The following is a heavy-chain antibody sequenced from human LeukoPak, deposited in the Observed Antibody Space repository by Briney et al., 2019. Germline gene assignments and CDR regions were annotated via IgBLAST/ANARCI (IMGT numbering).Heavy chain of an antibody. CDR1: GFTFDDYG. CDR2: INWNGGST. D-gene: IGHD6-13*01. CDR3: AKLFDGWVATASDY. Sequence: GGSLRLSCAASGFTFDDYGMSWVRQAPGKGLEWVSGINWNGGSTGYADSVKGRFTISRDNSKNTLYLQMNSLRPEDTAVYYCAKLFDGWVATASDYWGQGTLVTVSS. J-gene: IGHJ4*02. V-gene: IGHV3-20*04.